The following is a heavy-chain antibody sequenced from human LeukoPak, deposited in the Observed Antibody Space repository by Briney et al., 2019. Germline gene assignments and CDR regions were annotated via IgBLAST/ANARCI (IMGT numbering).Heavy chain of an antibody. CDR3: ARNYGGNSDS. CDR2: IKQDGSEK. Sequence: GGSLRLSCAASGFIFSNYGMHWVRQAPGKGLEWVANIKQDGSEKYYVDSVKGRFTISRDNAKHSLYLQMNSLRAEDTAVYYCARNYGGNSDSWGQGTLVTVSS. CDR1: GFIFSNYG. V-gene: IGHV3-7*04. D-gene: IGHD4-23*01. J-gene: IGHJ4*02.